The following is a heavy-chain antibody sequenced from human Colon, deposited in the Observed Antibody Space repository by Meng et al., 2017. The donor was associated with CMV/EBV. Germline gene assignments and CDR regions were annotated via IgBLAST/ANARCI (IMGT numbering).Heavy chain of an antibody. V-gene: IGHV5-51*01. CDR3: ARQCSSTTCEGAAAFDI. CDR1: GYTFTTYW. Sequence: QVSCQGSGYTFTTYWIGWVRQMPGKGLEWMGIIYPDDSDIRYSPSFQGQVTISADKSISTAYLQWSSLKASDSAMYYCARQCSSTTCEGAAAFDIWGQGTMVTVSS. D-gene: IGHD2-2*01. CDR2: IYPDDSDI. J-gene: IGHJ3*02.